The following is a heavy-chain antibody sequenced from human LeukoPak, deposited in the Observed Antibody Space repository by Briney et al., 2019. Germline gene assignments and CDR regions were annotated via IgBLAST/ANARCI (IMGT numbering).Heavy chain of an antibody. CDR1: GFTFSSYE. CDR3: ARETVSASYFDY. J-gene: IGHJ4*02. CDR2: ISSSGSTI. D-gene: IGHD1-1*01. Sequence: GGSLRLSCAASGFTFSSYEMNWVRQAPGKGLEWVSYISSSGSTIYYADSVKGRFTISRDNAKNSLYLQMNSLRAGDTAVYYCARETVSASYFDYWGQGTLVTVSS. V-gene: IGHV3-48*03.